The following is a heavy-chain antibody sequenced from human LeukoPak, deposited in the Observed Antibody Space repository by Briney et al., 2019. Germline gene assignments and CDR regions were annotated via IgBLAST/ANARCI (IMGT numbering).Heavy chain of an antibody. V-gene: IGHV3-NL1*01. D-gene: IGHD3-22*01. Sequence: GGSLRLSCAASGFTFSSYGMHWVRQAPGKGLEWVSAISGGGGSIYYADSVKGRFTISRDNSKNTLYLQMNSLRAEDTAVYYCAREEFYYDSSGYGLDYWGQGTLVTVSS. J-gene: IGHJ4*02. CDR2: ISGGGGSI. CDR3: AREEFYYDSSGYGLDY. CDR1: GFTFSSYG.